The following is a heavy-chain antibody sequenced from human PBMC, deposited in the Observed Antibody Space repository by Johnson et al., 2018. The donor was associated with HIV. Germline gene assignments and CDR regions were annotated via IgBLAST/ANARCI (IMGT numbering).Heavy chain of an antibody. CDR3: ANT. CDR2: ISYDGSNK. V-gene: IGHV3-30*04. J-gene: IGHJ3*02. Sequence: QVQLVESGGGVVQPGRSLRLSCAASGFTFSSYAMHWVRQAPGKGLEWVAVISYDGSNKYYAHSVKGRFTISRDNARSTLYLQMNSLRAEDTAVYYCANTWGQGTMVTVS. CDR1: GFTFSSYA.